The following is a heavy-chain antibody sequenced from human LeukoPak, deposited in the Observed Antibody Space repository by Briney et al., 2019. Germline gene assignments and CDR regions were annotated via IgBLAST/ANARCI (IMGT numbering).Heavy chain of an antibody. Sequence: GGSLRLSCAASGFTFDDYTMHWVRQAPGKGLEWVSLISWDGGSTYYADSVKGRFTISRDNSKNSLYLQMNSLRTEDTALYYCAKGGYSSSWYLVFLDYWGQGTLVTISS. J-gene: IGHJ4*02. CDR2: ISWDGGST. V-gene: IGHV3-43*01. CDR1: GFTFDDYT. D-gene: IGHD6-13*01. CDR3: AKGGYSSSWYLVFLDY.